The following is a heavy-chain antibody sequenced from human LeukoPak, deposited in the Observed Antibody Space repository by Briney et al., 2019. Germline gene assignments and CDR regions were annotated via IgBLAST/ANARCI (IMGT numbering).Heavy chain of an antibody. J-gene: IGHJ4*02. Sequence: SETLSLTCAVSGGSISGYYWSWIRQPPGKGLEWIGEINHSESTNYNPSLKSRVTISVDTSKNQFSLKLSSVTVADTAVYYCARSPLPGAGHFDYWGQGTLVTVSS. CDR3: ARSPLPGAGHFDY. CDR1: GGSISGYY. CDR2: INHSEST. D-gene: IGHD6-19*01. V-gene: IGHV4-34*01.